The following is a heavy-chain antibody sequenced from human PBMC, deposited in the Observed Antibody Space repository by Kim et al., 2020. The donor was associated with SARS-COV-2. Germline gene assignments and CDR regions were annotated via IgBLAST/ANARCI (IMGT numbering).Heavy chain of an antibody. CDR3: VSHGYGSGSYRGRFDY. J-gene: IGHJ4*02. Sequence: GGSLRLSCSASGFTFSSYAMHWVRQAPGKGLEYVSAISSNGGSTYYADSVKGRFTISRDNSKNTLYLQMSSLRAEDTAVYYCVSHGYGSGSYRGRFDYWGQGTLVTVSS. CDR2: ISSNGGST. CDR1: GFTFSSYA. V-gene: IGHV3-64D*09. D-gene: IGHD3-10*01.